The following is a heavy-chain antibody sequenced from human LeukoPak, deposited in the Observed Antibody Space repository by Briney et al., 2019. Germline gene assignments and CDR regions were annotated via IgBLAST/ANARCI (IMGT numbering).Heavy chain of an antibody. D-gene: IGHD3-10*01. CDR3: ARERAEYYYGSGSHPFDY. J-gene: IGHJ4*02. V-gene: IGHV1-69*13. CDR1: GGTFSSYA. Sequence: SVKVSCKASGGTFSSYAISWVRQAPGQGLEWMGGIIPIFGTANYAQKFQGRVTITADESTSTAYMELSSLRSEDTAVYYCARERAEYYYGSGSHPFDYWGQGTLVTVSS. CDR2: IIPIFGTA.